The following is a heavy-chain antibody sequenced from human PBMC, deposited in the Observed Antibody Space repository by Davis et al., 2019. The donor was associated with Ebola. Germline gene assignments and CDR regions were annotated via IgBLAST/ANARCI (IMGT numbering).Heavy chain of an antibody. D-gene: IGHD3-3*01. V-gene: IGHV3-23*01. CDR1: GFTFNNYV. J-gene: IGHJ6*04. CDR3: ARSGLSFGVVKYHYGMDV. Sequence: GESLKISCAASGFTFNNYVMNWVRQAPGKGLEWVSAITGSGGTKYYADSVKGRFTISKDNSKNTLYLQMNRLRAEDTAVYYCARSGLSFGVVKYHYGMDVWGKGTTVTVSS. CDR2: ITGSGGTK.